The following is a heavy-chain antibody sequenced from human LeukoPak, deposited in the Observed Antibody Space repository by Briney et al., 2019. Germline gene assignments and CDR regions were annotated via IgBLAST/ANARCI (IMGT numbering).Heavy chain of an antibody. CDR1: GFTFSSYA. CDR3: ARDLFRSGRVGLNDY. V-gene: IGHV3-23*01. CDR2: ISGSGGST. Sequence: PSGGSLRLSCAASGFTFSSYAMSWVRQAPGKGLEWVSAISGSGGSTYYADSVKGRFTTSRDNSKNTLYLQMNSLRAEDTAVYSCARDLFRSGRVGLNDYWGQGTLVTVSS. J-gene: IGHJ4*02. D-gene: IGHD3-16*01.